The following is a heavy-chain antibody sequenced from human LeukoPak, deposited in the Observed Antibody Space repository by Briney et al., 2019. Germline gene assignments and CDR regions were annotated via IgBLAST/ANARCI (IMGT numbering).Heavy chain of an antibody. Sequence: SSHTLSLTHGVSSGSIRSYYWSWIRHPAARGLECIVRIYASGSTTYNPSLKRRVTISLDNANNQIPLNLTSVTAAATAVYYCARDGNDSRAFDYWGQGTLVTVFS. D-gene: IGHD3-22*01. J-gene: IGHJ4*02. CDR1: SGSIRSYY. CDR3: ARDGNDSRAFDY. CDR2: IYASGST. V-gene: IGHV4-4*07.